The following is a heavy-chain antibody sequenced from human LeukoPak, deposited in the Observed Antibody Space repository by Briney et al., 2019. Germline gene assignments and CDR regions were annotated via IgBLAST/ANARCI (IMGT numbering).Heavy chain of an antibody. CDR1: GFTFSSYA. J-gene: IGHJ4*02. Sequence: GGSLRLSCAASGFTFSSYAMSWVRQAPGKGLEWVSWISSSGDSTYYADSVKGRFTISRDNAKNSLSLQMDSLRDEDTAVYYCARTRQGYYSDYWGQGTLVTVSS. CDR2: ISSSGDST. CDR3: ARTRQGYYSDY. V-gene: IGHV3-48*02. D-gene: IGHD2-15*01.